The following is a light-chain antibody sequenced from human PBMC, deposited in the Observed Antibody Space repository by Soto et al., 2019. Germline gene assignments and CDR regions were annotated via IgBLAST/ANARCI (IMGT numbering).Light chain of an antibody. CDR2: GNS. Sequence: QSVLTQPPSVSGAPGQRVTISCTGSSSNIGAYHDVHWYQQLPGTAPKLLIYGNSNRPSGVPDRFSGSKSGTSASLAITGLQAEDEADYYCQSYDSSLSGYVFGTGTKVTVL. CDR1: SSNIGAYHD. CDR3: QSYDSSLSGYV. V-gene: IGLV1-40*01. J-gene: IGLJ1*01.